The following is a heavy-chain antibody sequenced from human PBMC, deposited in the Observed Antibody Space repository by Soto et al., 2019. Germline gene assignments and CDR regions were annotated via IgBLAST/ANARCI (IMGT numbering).Heavy chain of an antibody. CDR1: GFSLNTRAVG. Sequence: QITLKESGPTLVQPTQALTLTCTFSGFSLNTRAVGVGWIRQAPGKALEWLALINWNDDERYSPSLKDRLTIPKDTSKNHVVLTMTNIAPVDTATYYCAHRHDLGGFDIWGQGTAVTVSS. CDR3: AHRHDLGGFDI. V-gene: IGHV2-5*01. J-gene: IGHJ3*02. CDR2: INWNDDE. D-gene: IGHD2-15*01.